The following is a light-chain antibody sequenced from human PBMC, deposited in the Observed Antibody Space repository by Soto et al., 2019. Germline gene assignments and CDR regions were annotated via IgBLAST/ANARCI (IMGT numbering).Light chain of an antibody. J-gene: IGLJ3*02. CDR1: SGHSTYA. CDR3: QTWGTGDWV. Sequence: QPVLTQSPSASASLGASVKFTCTLTSGHSTYAIAWHQQQPEMGPRYLMKVNSDGSHSKGDGIPDRFSGSSSGAERYLTISSRQSEDEADYYCQTWGTGDWVFGGGTKVTVL. V-gene: IGLV4-69*01. CDR2: VNSDGSH.